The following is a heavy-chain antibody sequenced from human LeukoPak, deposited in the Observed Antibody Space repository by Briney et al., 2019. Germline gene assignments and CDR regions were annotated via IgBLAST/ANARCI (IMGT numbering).Heavy chain of an antibody. J-gene: IGHJ5*02. D-gene: IGHD1-20*01. CDR2: ISYTGST. V-gene: IGHV4-31*03. CDR1: GASISSGGYY. CDR3: ARHSNWSGGVDWFDP. Sequence: SETLSLTCTVSGASISSGGYYWTWIRQHPGKGLEWIGYISYTGSTYYNPSLKSRITISIDTSKSQFSLRLSSVTAADTAVYYCARHSNWSGGVDWFDPWGQGTQVTVSS.